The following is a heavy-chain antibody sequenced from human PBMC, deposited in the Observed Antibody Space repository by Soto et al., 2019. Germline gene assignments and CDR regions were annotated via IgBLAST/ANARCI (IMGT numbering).Heavy chain of an antibody. CDR3: AREFRGSRVFDH. V-gene: IGHV1-24*01. CDR1: GYTLTELS. CDR2: FDPEDGET. J-gene: IGHJ4*02. D-gene: IGHD1-26*01. Sequence: GASVKVSCKVSGYTLTELSMHWVRQAPGKGLEWMGGFDPEDGETIYAQKFQGRVTMTKDTSTNTAYMEFRSLRSEDTAVYFCAREFRGSRVFDHWGQGTQVTVSS.